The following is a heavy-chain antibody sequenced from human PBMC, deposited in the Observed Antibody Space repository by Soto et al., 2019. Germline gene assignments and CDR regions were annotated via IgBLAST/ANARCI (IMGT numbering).Heavy chain of an antibody. J-gene: IGHJ4*02. CDR1: GYTFTSYA. CDR3: ARNPLLGDYDSGRLDY. D-gene: IGHD3-22*01. V-gene: IGHV1-69*13. Sequence: SVKVSCKASGYTFTSYAISWVRQAPGQGLEWMGGIIPIFGTANYAQKFQGRVTITADESTSTAYMELSSLRSEDTAVYYCARNPLLGDYDSGRLDYWGQGTLVTVSS. CDR2: IIPIFGTA.